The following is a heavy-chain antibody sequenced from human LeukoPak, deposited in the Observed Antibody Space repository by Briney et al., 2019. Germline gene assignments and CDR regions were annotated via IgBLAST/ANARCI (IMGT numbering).Heavy chain of an antibody. Sequence: SETLSLTCTVSGDSISSYYWNWIRQPAGKGLEWIGRIYTSGSTNYNPSLKSRVTISVDTSKNQFSLKLSSVTAADTAVYYCARDRNGYYDILTGYYPSAYMDVWGKGTTVTVSS. CDR2: IYTSGST. CDR1: GDSISSYY. CDR3: ARDRNGYYDILTGYYPSAYMDV. V-gene: IGHV4-4*07. J-gene: IGHJ6*03. D-gene: IGHD3-9*01.